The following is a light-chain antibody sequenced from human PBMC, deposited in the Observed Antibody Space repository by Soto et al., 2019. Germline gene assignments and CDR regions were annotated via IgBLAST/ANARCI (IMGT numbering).Light chain of an antibody. CDR1: QSVSSNY. J-gene: IGKJ4*01. CDR3: QHSDSSPLLT. Sequence: EIVLTQSPGTLSLSPGERATLSCRASQSVSSNYLAWYQQKPGQAPRLLIYGAFNKATGIPNRFSASGSGTDYTLTISRLAPEDFAVYYCQHSDSSPLLTFGGGSRVEIK. V-gene: IGKV3-20*01. CDR2: GAF.